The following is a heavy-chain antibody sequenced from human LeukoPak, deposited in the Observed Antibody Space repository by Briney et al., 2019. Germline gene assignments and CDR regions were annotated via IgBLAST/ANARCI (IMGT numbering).Heavy chain of an antibody. Sequence: PSETLSLTCTVSGGSISSSGYHWSWIRQHPGKGLEWIGYIYDSGSTYYNPSLKSRVTISVDTSKNQFSLKLSSVTAADTAVYYCARAGTGYSAYGLWGQGTLVTVSS. D-gene: IGHD5-12*01. V-gene: IGHV4-31*03. CDR2: IYDSGST. CDR3: ARAGTGYSAYGL. J-gene: IGHJ4*02. CDR1: GGSISSSGYH.